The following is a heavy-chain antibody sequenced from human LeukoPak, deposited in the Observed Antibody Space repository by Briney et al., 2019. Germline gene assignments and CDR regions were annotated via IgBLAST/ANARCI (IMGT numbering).Heavy chain of an antibody. CDR2: INANSGTT. Sequence: GGSLRLSCAASGFAFSFYAMSWLRQPPGKGLEWVSTINANSGTTSYAASVRGRFTISRDNSKNTLYLQVNTLRADDTAPYYCAKPISGGLAVTADWFHPWGQGTLVVVSS. D-gene: IGHD6-19*01. J-gene: IGHJ5*01. CDR1: GFAFSFYA. V-gene: IGHV3-23*01. CDR3: AKPISGGLAVTADWFHP.